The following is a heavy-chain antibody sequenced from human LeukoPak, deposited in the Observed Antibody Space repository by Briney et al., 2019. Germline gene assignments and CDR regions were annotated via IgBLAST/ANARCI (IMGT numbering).Heavy chain of an antibody. Sequence: SETLSLTCTVSGGSISSYYWSWIRQPPGKGLEWIGYIYYSGSTNYNPSLKSRVTISVDTSKNQFSLKLSSVTAADTAVYYCARDPYSGAYGNTYYYYMDVWGKGTTVTISS. D-gene: IGHD1-26*01. CDR2: IYYSGST. CDR3: ARDPYSGAYGNTYYYYMDV. J-gene: IGHJ6*03. CDR1: GGSISSYY. V-gene: IGHV4-59*01.